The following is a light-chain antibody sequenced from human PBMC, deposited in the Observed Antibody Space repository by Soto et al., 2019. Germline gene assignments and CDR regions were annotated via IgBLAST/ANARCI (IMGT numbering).Light chain of an antibody. J-gene: IGLJ1*01. Sequence: QSVLTQPASVSGSPGQSITISCTGTSSDVGGYNYVSWYQQHPGKAPKLMIYEVSNRPSGVSNRFFGSKSGNTASLTISGLQAEDEADYYCSSYTSSSTSPYVFGTGTKSPS. CDR2: EVS. V-gene: IGLV2-14*01. CDR3: SSYTSSSTSPYV. CDR1: SSDVGGYNY.